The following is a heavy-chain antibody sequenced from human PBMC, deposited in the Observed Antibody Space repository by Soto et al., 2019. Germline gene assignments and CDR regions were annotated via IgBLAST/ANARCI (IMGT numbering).Heavy chain of an antibody. CDR2: IYYSGST. J-gene: IGHJ4*02. D-gene: IGHD2-2*01. V-gene: IGHV4-59*08. CDR1: GGSISSYY. Sequence: SETLSLTCTVSGGSISSYYWSWIRQPPGKGLEWIGYIYYSGSTNYNPSLKSRVTISVDTSKNQFSLKLSSVTAADTAVYYCAAHPKRYCSSTSCYVYWGQGTLVTVSS. CDR3: AAHPKRYCSSTSCYVY.